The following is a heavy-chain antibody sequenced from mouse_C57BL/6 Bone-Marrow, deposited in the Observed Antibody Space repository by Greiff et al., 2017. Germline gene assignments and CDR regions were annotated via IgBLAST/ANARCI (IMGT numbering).Heavy chain of an antibody. Sequence: EVQGVESGGGLVQPKGSLKLSCAASGFTFNTYAMHWVRQAPGKGLEWVARIRSKSSNDATYYADSVKDRFTISRDDSQSMLYLQMNNLKTEDTAMYYCVRTGTRALFDYWGQGTTLTVSS. V-gene: IGHV10-3*01. CDR3: VRTGTRALFDY. CDR2: IRSKSSNDAT. J-gene: IGHJ2*01. D-gene: IGHD4-1*01. CDR1: GFTFNTYA.